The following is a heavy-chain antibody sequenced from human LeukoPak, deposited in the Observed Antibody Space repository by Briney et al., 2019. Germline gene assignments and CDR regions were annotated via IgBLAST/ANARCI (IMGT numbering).Heavy chain of an antibody. V-gene: IGHV1-69*06. Sequence: ASVKVSCRASGATFSSYAISCVRQAPGQGLEWMGGIIPIFGTANYAQKFQGRVTITADKSTSTAYMELSSLRSEDTAVYYCARDVLGYCSGGSCYSDYWGQGTLVTVSS. CDR1: GATFSSYA. CDR3: ARDVLGYCSGGSCYSDY. D-gene: IGHD2-15*01. J-gene: IGHJ4*02. CDR2: IIPIFGTA.